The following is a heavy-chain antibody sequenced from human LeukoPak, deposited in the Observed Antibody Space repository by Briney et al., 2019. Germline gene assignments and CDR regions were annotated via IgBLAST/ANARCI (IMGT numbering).Heavy chain of an antibody. CDR2: INHSGST. V-gene: IGHV4-34*01. J-gene: IGHJ4*02. CDR1: GGSFSGYY. D-gene: IGHD3-22*01. CDR3: ARAHRLGDYYDSSGYYFDY. Sequence: SETLSLTCAVYGGSFSGYYWSWIRQPPGKGLEWIGEINHSGSTNYNPSLKSRVTISVDTSRNQFSLKLSSVTAADTAVYYCARAHRLGDYYDSSGYYFDYWGQGTLVTVSS.